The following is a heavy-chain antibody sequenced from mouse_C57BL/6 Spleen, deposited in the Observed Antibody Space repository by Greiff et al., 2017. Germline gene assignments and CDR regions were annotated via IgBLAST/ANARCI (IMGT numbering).Heavy chain of an antibody. D-gene: IGHD1-1*01. Sequence: EVKLVESGGGLVKPGGSLKLSCAASGFTFSDYGMHWVRQAPEKGLEWVAYISSGSSTIYYADTVKGRFTISRDNAKNTLSLQMTSLRSEDTAMYYCAGGDYYGSSSWFAYWGQGTLVTVSA. CDR1: GFTFSDYG. CDR2: ISSGSSTI. J-gene: IGHJ3*01. CDR3: AGGDYYGSSSWFAY. V-gene: IGHV5-17*01.